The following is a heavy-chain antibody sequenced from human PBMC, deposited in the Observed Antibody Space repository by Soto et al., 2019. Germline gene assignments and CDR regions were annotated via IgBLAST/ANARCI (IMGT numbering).Heavy chain of an antibody. D-gene: IGHD3-22*01. J-gene: IGHJ6*02. Sequence: SETLSLTCTVSGGSISSYYWSWIRQPPGKGLEWIGYIYYSGSTNYNPSLKSRVTISVDTSKNQFPLKLSSVTAADTALYYCARLPYYYDSSGYYSYYYYGMDVWGQGTTVTVSS. V-gene: IGHV4-59*12. CDR2: IYYSGST. CDR1: GGSISSYY. CDR3: ARLPYYYDSSGYYSYYYYGMDV.